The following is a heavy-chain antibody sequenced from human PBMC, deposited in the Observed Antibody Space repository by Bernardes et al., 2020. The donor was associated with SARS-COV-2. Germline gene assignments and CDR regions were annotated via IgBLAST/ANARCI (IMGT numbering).Heavy chain of an antibody. CDR2: MNPNSGNT. J-gene: IGHJ4*02. CDR1: GYTFTSYD. Sequence: ASVKVSCKASGYTFTSYDINWVRQATGQGLEWMGWMNPNSGNTGYAQKFQGRVTMTRNTSISTAYMELSSLRSEDTAVYYCARALRRRNMIVVVHLYYFDYWGQGTLVTVSS. V-gene: IGHV1-8*01. CDR3: ARALRRRNMIVVVHLYYFDY. D-gene: IGHD3-22*01.